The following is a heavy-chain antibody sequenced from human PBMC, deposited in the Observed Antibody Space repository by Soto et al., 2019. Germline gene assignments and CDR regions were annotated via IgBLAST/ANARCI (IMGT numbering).Heavy chain of an antibody. CDR3: AREVTYGGGRFSLGL. V-gene: IGHV1-2*02. D-gene: IGHD3-10*02. J-gene: IGHJ4*02. CDR2: INPNNGGT. Sequence: QVQLVQSGAEVEKPGASVKVSCKTSGYFFTSYYIHWVRQAPGQGLEWMGWINPNNGGTNSAQKFQGRVTMTSDPSINTAYMEITSLRSDDTALYYCAREVTYGGGRFSLGLWGQGTLVTVSS. CDR1: GYFFTSYY.